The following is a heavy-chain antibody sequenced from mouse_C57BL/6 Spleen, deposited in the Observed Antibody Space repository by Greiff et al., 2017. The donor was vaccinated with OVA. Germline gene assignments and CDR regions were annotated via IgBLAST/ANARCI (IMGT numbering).Heavy chain of an antibody. D-gene: IGHD4-1*01. Sequence: EVKLVESGGGLVKPGGSLKLSCAASGFTFSDYGMHWVRQAPEKGLEWVAYISSGSSTIYYADTVKGRFTISRDNAKNTLFLQMTSLRSEDTAMYYCARGSWDPFAYWGQGTLVTVSA. J-gene: IGHJ3*01. CDR2: ISSGSSTI. CDR3: ARGSWDPFAY. V-gene: IGHV5-17*01. CDR1: GFTFSDYG.